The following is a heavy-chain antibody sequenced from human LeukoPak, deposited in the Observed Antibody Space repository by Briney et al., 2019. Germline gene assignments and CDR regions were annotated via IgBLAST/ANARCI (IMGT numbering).Heavy chain of an antibody. D-gene: IGHD3-3*01. CDR3: AKDFRVLRFLEWAIDAFDI. CDR2: INPNSGGT. Sequence: ASVKVSCKASGYTFTGYYMHWVRQAPGQGLEWMGWINPNSGGTNYAQKFQGRVTMTRDTSISTAYMELSRLRSDDTAVYYCAKDFRVLRFLEWAIDAFDIWGQGTMVTVSS. J-gene: IGHJ3*02. CDR1: GYTFTGYY. V-gene: IGHV1-2*02.